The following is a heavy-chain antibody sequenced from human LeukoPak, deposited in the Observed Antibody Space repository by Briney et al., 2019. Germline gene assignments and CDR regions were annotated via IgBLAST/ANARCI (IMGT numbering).Heavy chain of an antibody. D-gene: IGHD3-22*01. CDR2: ISAYNGNT. CDR1: GYTFTSYG. J-gene: IGHJ4*02. Sequence: ASVKVSCKASGYTFTSYGISWVRQAPGQGLEWMGWISAYNGNTNYAQKFQGRVTMTEDTSTDTAYMELSSLRSEDTAVYYCATLHSDSSGYLYWGQGTLVTVSS. V-gene: IGHV1-18*01. CDR3: ATLHSDSSGYLY.